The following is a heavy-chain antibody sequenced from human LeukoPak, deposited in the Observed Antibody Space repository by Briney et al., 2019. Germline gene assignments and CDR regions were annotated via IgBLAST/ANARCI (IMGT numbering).Heavy chain of an antibody. CDR1: GYTFSNYG. CDR3: ARYNSLLRGVTTSDY. D-gene: IGHD3-10*01. V-gene: IGHV1-18*01. J-gene: IGHJ4*02. Sequence: ASVKVSCKASGYTFSNYGITWVRQAPGQGLEWMGTISGHNGDVDYAPKFQGRVTMTTDTSTTTAYMELRSLRFDDTAVYYCARYNSLLRGVTTSDYWGQGTLVTVSS. CDR2: ISGHNGDV.